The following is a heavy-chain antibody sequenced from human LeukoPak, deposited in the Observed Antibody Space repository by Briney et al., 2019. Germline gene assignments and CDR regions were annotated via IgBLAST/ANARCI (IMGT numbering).Heavy chain of an antibody. D-gene: IGHD6-19*01. CDR2: IYYTGST. CDR3: ARADGAVAAYYGIDV. V-gene: IGHV4-59*11. CDR1: GASISSHH. J-gene: IGHJ6*02. Sequence: SETLSLTCTVSGASISSHHWTWIRQPPGKGLEWIGYIYYTGSTNYSVSLKSRVTISVDTSKNQFSLKLSSVTAADTAVYYCARADGAVAAYYGIDVWGQGTTVTVSS.